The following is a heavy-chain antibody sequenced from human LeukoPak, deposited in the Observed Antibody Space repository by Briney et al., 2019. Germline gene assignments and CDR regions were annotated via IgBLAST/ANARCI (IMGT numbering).Heavy chain of an antibody. CDR3: ARAFQWLSLAYAFDI. V-gene: IGHV1-24*01. J-gene: IGHJ3*02. CDR1: GYTLTELS. CDR2: FDPEDGET. D-gene: IGHD6-19*01. Sequence: ASVKVSCKVSGYTLTELSMHWVRQAPGKGLEWMGGFDPEDGETIYAQKFQGRVTMTEDTSTDTAYIELSSLRSEDTAVYYCARAFQWLSLAYAFDIWGQGTMVTVSS.